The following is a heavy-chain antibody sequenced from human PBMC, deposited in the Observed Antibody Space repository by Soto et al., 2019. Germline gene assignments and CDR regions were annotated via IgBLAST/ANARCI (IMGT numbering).Heavy chain of an antibody. CDR2: IIPIFGTA. CDR3: AGGYCSSTSCYPDY. CDR1: GGTFSSYA. D-gene: IGHD2-2*01. V-gene: IGHV1-69*01. J-gene: IGHJ4*02. Sequence: QVQLVQSGAEVKKPGSSVKVSCKASGGTFSSYAISWVRQAPGQGLEWMGGIIPIFGTANYAQTFQGRVTITADESTSTADMELSSLRSEDTAVYYCAGGYCSSTSCYPDYWGQGTLVTVSS.